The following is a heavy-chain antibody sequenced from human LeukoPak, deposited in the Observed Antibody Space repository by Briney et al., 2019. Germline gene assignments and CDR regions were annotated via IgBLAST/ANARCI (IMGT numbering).Heavy chain of an antibody. J-gene: IGHJ4*02. CDR3: ARVNYYDSSGTDY. V-gene: IGHV4-59*01. Sequence: PSETLSLTCTVSGDSISSYYWSWLRQPPGKGLEWIGYIYHSGSTNYNPSLKSRVTISVDTSKNQFSLRLSSVTAADTAVYYCARVNYYDSSGTDYWGQGTLVTVSS. D-gene: IGHD3-22*01. CDR2: IYHSGST. CDR1: GDSISSYY.